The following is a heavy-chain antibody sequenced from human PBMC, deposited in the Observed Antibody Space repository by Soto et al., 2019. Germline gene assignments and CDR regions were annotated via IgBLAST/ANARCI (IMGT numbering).Heavy chain of an antibody. D-gene: IGHD6-13*01. CDR3: ARHVSSSWYGVHWFDP. CDR1: GGSINSYC. CDR2: IFYSGNT. J-gene: IGHJ5*02. Sequence: SETLSLTCTVSGGSINSYCWSWIRQPPGKGLEWIAYIFYSGNTNYNPSLKSRVTISVDTSKNQFSLKLSSVTAADTAVYYCARHVSSSWYGVHWFDPWGQGTLVTVSS. V-gene: IGHV4-59*08.